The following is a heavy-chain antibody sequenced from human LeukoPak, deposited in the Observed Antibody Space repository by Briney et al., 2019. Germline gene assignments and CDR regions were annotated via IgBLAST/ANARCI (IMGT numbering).Heavy chain of an antibody. CDR2: IIPILGIA. Sequence: GASVTVSCKASGGTFSSYAISGVRQAPGRGLEWMGRIIPILGIAKYAQKFQGRVTITPDKCTSTAYMELSSLRSEDTAVYYCARGDCSSTSCYYYWGQGTLVTVSS. CDR3: ARGDCSSTSCYYY. CDR1: GGTFSSYA. D-gene: IGHD2-2*01. J-gene: IGHJ4*02. V-gene: IGHV1-69*04.